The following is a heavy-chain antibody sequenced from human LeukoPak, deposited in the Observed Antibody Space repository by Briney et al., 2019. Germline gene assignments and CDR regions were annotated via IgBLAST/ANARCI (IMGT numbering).Heavy chain of an antibody. V-gene: IGHV4-39*01. Sequence: PSETLSLTCTVSGGSISSSSDYWGWIRQPPGKGLEWIGSIYYSGSTYYNPSLKSRVTISVATSKNQFSLKLSSVAAADTAVYFCATSSSSWTVSYWGQGTLVTVSS. CDR3: ATSSSSWTVSY. D-gene: IGHD6-13*01. CDR1: GGSISSSSDY. CDR2: IYYSGST. J-gene: IGHJ4*02.